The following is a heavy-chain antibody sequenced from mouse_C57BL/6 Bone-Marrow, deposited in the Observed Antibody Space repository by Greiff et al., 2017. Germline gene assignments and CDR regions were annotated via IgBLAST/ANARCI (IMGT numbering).Heavy chain of an antibody. J-gene: IGHJ3*01. Sequence: VQLQQSGAELVRPGASVKLSCTASGFNIKDDYMHWVKQRPEQGLEWIGWIDPENGDTEYASKFQGKATITADTSSNTAYLQLSSLTSEDTAVYYCTTLGNDGDYAFAYWGQGTLVTVSA. CDR2: IDPENGDT. V-gene: IGHV14-4*01. D-gene: IGHD2-3*01. CDR3: TTLGNDGDYAFAY. CDR1: GFNIKDDY.